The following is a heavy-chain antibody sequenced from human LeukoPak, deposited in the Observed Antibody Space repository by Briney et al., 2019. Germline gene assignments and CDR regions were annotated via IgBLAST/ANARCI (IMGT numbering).Heavy chain of an antibody. D-gene: IGHD3-3*01. CDR1: GFTFSSYS. V-gene: IGHV3-21*01. CDR3: ARGNYYGDAFDI. CDR2: ISSSSSYI. Sequence: GGSLRLSCAASGFTFSSYSMTWVRQAPGKGLEWVSSISSSSSYIYYADSVKGRFTISRDNAKNSLYLQMNSLRAEDTAVYYCARGNYYGDAFDIWGQGTMVTVSS. J-gene: IGHJ3*02.